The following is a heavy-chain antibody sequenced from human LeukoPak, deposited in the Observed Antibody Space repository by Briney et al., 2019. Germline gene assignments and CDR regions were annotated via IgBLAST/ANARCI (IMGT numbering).Heavy chain of an antibody. J-gene: IGHJ6*02. CDR2: IGTAGDT. D-gene: IGHD3-10*01. CDR3: VREYYYYGMDV. CDR1: GFTFSSYD. V-gene: IGHV3-13*01. Sequence: GGSLRLSCAASGFTFSSYDMHWVRQATGKGLEWVSAIGTAGDTYYPGSVKGRFTISRENAKNSLYLQMNSLRAGDTAVYHCVREYYYYGMDVWGQGTTVTVSS.